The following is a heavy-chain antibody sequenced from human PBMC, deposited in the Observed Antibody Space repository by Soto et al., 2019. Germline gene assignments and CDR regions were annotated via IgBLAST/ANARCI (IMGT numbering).Heavy chain of an antibody. CDR2: ISSSSTYI. Sequence: GGSLRLSCAASGFTFSWYNMNWVRQAPGKGLEWVSSISSSSTYIYYADSVKGRFAISRDNAKNSLYLQMNSLRAEDTAVYYCAPYYFDSLDYWGQGTLVT. D-gene: IGHD3-22*01. J-gene: IGHJ4*02. CDR1: GFTFSWYN. CDR3: APYYFDSLDY. V-gene: IGHV3-21*01.